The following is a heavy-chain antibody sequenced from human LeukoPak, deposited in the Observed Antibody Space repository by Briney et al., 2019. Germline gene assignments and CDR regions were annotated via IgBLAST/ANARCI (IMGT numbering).Heavy chain of an antibody. Sequence: GRSLRLSCAASGFTFSRYGMHSIRQAPGKGLEWVAVIWYDGSNTYHAESVKGRFTISRDNFKNTLYLQMNSLRAEDTAIYYCATYDLDVWGQGTTVTVSS. V-gene: IGHV3-33*01. CDR2: IWYDGSNT. J-gene: IGHJ6*02. CDR1: GFTFSRYG. D-gene: IGHD3-16*01. CDR3: ATYDLDV.